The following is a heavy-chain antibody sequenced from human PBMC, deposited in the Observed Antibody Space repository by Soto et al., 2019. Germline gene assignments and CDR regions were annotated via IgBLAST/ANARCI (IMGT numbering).Heavy chain of an antibody. Sequence: QVQLVQSGAEVKKPGSSVKVSCKASGGFFSNFAFSWVRQAPGQGLEWMGAIIPVFNTSNYAQKVQGRITIAADESTNTVYMHLSSLRSDDTAVYFCVRGFDYYGTGGYHDYWGQGTLVTVSP. CDR2: IIPVFNTS. CDR1: GGFFSNFA. D-gene: IGHD3-10*01. CDR3: VRGFDYYGTGGYHDY. J-gene: IGHJ4*02. V-gene: IGHV1-69*01.